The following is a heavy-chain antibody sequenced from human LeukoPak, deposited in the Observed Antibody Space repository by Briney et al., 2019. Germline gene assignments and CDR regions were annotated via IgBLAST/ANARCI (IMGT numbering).Heavy chain of an antibody. CDR1: GFTFSSYS. CDR2: ISSSSSYI. CDR3: ASGAGGYYDSSAAYYFDY. J-gene: IGHJ4*02. D-gene: IGHD3-22*01. Sequence: GGSLRLSCAASGFTFSSYSMNWVRQAPGKGLEWVSSISSSSSYIYYADSVKGRFTISRDNSKNTLYLQMNSLRAEDTAVYYCASGAGGYYDSSAAYYFDYWGQGTLVTVSS. V-gene: IGHV3-21*04.